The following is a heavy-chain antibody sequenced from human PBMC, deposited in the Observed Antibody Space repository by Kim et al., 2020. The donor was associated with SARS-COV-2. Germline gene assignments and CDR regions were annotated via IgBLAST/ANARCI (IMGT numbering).Heavy chain of an antibody. Sequence: SVKVSCKASGGTFSSYAISWVRQAPGQGLEWMGGIIPIFGTANYAQKFQGRVTITADESTSTAYMELSSLRSEDTAVYYCARAYGSGSKYYYYYGMDVWGQGTTVTVSS. CDR1: GGTFSSYA. V-gene: IGHV1-69*13. D-gene: IGHD3-10*01. J-gene: IGHJ6*02. CDR3: ARAYGSGSKYYYYYGMDV. CDR2: IIPIFGTA.